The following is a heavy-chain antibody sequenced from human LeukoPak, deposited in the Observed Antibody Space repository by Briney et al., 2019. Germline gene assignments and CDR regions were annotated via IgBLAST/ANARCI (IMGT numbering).Heavy chain of an antibody. CDR3: AREPSYDILTGYYLDY. CDR1: GFTFSSYW. D-gene: IGHD3-9*01. Sequence: GGSLRLSCAASGFTFSSYWMSWVRQAPGKGLEWVANIKQDGSEKYYVDSVKGRFIISRDNAKNSLYLQMNSLRAEDTAVYYCAREPSYDILTGYYLDYWGQGTLVTVSS. J-gene: IGHJ4*02. V-gene: IGHV3-7*01. CDR2: IKQDGSEK.